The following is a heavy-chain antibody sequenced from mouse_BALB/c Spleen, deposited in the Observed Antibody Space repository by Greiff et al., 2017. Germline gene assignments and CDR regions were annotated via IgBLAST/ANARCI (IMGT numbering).Heavy chain of an antibody. D-gene: IGHD2-4*01. J-gene: IGHJ3*01. V-gene: IGHV1-55*01. CDR2: IYPGSGST. CDR1: GYNFTSYW. CDR3: ARRYDYDEFAY. Sequence: VQLQQPGAELVKPGTSVKLSCKASGYNFTSYWINWVKLRPGQGLEWIGDIYPGSGSTNYNEKFKSKATLTVDTSSSTAYMQLSSLASEDSALYYCARRYDYDEFAYWGQGTLVTVSA.